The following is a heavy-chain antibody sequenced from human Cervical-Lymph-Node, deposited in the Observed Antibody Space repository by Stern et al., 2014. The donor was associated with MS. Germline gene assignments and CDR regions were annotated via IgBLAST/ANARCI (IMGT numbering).Heavy chain of an antibody. Sequence: QLVESGGGLVQPGRSLRLSCAASGFNFDDYAMHWVRQVPGKGLEWVSSISWNSVSTAYADSVKDRFTISRDNAKNSLYLQVNSLRVEDTALYYCARAPILWTGTWLGNGMDVWGQGTTVTVSS. CDR1: GFNFDDYA. D-gene: IGHD3/OR15-3a*01. J-gene: IGHJ6*02. CDR3: ARAPILWTGTWLGNGMDV. V-gene: IGHV3-9*01. CDR2: ISWNSVST.